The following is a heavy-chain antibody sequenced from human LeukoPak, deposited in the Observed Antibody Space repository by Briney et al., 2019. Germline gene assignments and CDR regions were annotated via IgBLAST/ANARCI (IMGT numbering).Heavy chain of an antibody. Sequence: PSETLSLTCTVSGGSISSSSYYWGWIRQPPGKGLEWIGSIYYSGSTYYNPSLKSRVTISVDTSKNQFSLKLSSVTAADTAGYCCASLFWGGDCYPDYWGQGTLVTVSS. J-gene: IGHJ4*02. CDR2: IYYSGST. CDR3: ASLFWGGDCYPDY. D-gene: IGHD2-21*02. V-gene: IGHV4-39*01. CDR1: GGSISSSSYY.